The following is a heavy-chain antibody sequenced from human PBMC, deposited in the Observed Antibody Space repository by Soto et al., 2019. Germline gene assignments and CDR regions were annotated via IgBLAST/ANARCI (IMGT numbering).Heavy chain of an antibody. CDR2: IWYDGSNK. V-gene: IGHV3-33*01. Sequence: QVQLVESGGGVGQPGRSLRLSCAASGFTFSTYGMHWVRQVPGKGLEWVAVIWYDGSNKYYADSVKGRFTISRDNSKNTLYLQMTSLRVEDTAVYYCARAVGPFDYWGRGTLVTVSS. J-gene: IGHJ4*02. CDR1: GFTFSTYG. CDR3: ARAVGPFDY.